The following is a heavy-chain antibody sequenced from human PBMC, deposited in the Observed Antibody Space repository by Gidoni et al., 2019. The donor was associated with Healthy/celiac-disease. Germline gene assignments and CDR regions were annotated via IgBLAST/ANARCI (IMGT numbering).Heavy chain of an antibody. J-gene: IGHJ4*02. Sequence: EVQLVESGGGLVKPGRSLGPPVTASGFTFGDSALCWFRQAPGKGLEWVGFIRSKAYGGTTEYAASVKGRFTISRDDSKSIAYLQMNSLKTEDTAVYYCTRVGFYCSSTSCYSNDYWGQGTLVTVSS. D-gene: IGHD2-2*01. CDR2: IRSKAYGGTT. CDR3: TRVGFYCSSTSCYSNDY. CDR1: GFTFGDSA. V-gene: IGHV3-49*05.